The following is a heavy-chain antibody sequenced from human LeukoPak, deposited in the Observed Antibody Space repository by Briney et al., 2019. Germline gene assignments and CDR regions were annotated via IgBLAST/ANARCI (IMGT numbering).Heavy chain of an antibody. D-gene: IGHD3-22*01. CDR1: GYTFTSYG. CDR3: ARDSSGYYPIPYYFDY. V-gene: IGHV1-18*01. J-gene: IGHJ4*02. CDR2: ISAYNGNT. Sequence: ASVKVSCKASGYTFTSYGISWVRQAPGQGLEWMGWISAYNGNTNYAQKLQGRVTMTTDTSTGTAYMELRSLRSDDTAVYYCARDSSGYYPIPYYFDYWGQGTLVTVSS.